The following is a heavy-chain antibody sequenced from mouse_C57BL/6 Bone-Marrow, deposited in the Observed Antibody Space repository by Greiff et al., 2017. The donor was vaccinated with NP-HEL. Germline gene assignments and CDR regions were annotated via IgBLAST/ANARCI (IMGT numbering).Heavy chain of an antibody. Sequence: EVMLVESGGDLVKPGGSLKLSCAASGFTFSSYGMSWVRQTPDKRLEWVATISSGGSYTYYTDSVKGRFTISRDNAKNTLYLQMSSLKSEDTAMYYCARQGGVPNYYAMDYWGQGTSVTVSS. CDR3: ARQGGVPNYYAMDY. CDR2: ISSGGSYT. CDR1: GFTFSSYG. J-gene: IGHJ4*01. V-gene: IGHV5-6*01.